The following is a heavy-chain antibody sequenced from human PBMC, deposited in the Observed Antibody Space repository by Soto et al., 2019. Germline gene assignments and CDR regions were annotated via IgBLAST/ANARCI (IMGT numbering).Heavy chain of an antibody. Sequence: SETLSLTCAGSGFSISSDSYWGWMRQSPGKGLEWIGTLSHSGRTFYNPSLKSRVTISADTAKNQFSLSLTSVTAADTAVYYCGHLKTDTEVTPAPPLFDSWGQGTLVTVSS. CDR2: LSHSGRT. V-gene: IGHV4-38-2*01. D-gene: IGHD2-2*01. CDR1: GFSISSDSY. CDR3: GHLKTDTEVTPAPPLFDS. J-gene: IGHJ4*02.